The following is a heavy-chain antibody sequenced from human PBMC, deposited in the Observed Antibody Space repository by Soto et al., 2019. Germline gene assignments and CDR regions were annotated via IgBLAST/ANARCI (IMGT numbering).Heavy chain of an antibody. Sequence: EVQLVESGGGLVKPGGSLRLSCAASGFTFSSYSMNCVRQAPGKGLEWVSSISSSSSYIYYADSVKGRFTISRDNAKNSLYLQMNSLRAEDTSVYYCASPGTYYYDSSGYLDAFDIWGQGTMVTVSS. CDR3: ASPGTYYYDSSGYLDAFDI. J-gene: IGHJ3*02. CDR2: ISSSSSYI. CDR1: GFTFSSYS. V-gene: IGHV3-21*01. D-gene: IGHD3-22*01.